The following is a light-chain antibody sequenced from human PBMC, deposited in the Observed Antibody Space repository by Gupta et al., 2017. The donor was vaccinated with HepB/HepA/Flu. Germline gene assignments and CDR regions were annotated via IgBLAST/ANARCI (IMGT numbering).Light chain of an antibody. V-gene: IGKV3-20*01. J-gene: IGKJ4*01. CDR2: AAY. Sequence: EIVLTQSPGTLCLSPGERATLSCRASQGVYTSFLAWYRQKPGQAPSLLIYAAYNRAKGITDRFTDSGDDRDFTLTRSGRESEGCAVYYGQHYNGSVAFGRGTKVDIK. CDR3: QHYNGSVA. CDR1: QGVYTSF.